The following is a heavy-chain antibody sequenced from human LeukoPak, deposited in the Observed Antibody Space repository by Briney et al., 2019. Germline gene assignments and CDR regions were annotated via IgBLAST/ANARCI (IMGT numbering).Heavy chain of an antibody. CDR3: ARDVSVDFWSGYYYYYMDV. Sequence: PGGSLRLSCAASGFTFSSYAMSWVRQAPGKGLEWVSAISGSSGSTIYYADSVKGRFTISRDNAKNSLYLQMNSLRAEDTAVYYCARDVSVDFWSGYYYYYMDVWGKGTTVTVSS. J-gene: IGHJ6*03. V-gene: IGHV3-48*04. CDR2: ISGSSGSTI. CDR1: GFTFSSYA. D-gene: IGHD3-3*01.